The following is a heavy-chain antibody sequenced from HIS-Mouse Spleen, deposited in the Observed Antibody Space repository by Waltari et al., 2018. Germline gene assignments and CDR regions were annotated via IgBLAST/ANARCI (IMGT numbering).Heavy chain of an antibody. CDR1: GYTFPSYD. J-gene: IGHJ4*02. V-gene: IGHV1-8*01. CDR3: ARGHDYSNYFDY. CDR2: MNPNSGNT. D-gene: IGHD4-4*01. Sequence: QVQLVQSGAEVKKPGASVKVSCKASGYTFPSYDINWVRQATGQGLEWMGWMNPNSGNTGYAQKFQGRVTMTRNTSISTAYMDLSSLRSEDTAVYYCARGHDYSNYFDYWGQGTLVTVSS.